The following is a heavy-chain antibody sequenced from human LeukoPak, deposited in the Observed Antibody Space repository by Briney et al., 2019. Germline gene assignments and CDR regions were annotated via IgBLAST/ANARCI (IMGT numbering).Heavy chain of an antibody. D-gene: IGHD3-16*02. CDR3: ARVSGHDYVWGSYRPVKWYFDY. J-gene: IGHJ4*02. CDR1: GGSISSYY. CDR2: IYYSGST. V-gene: IGHV4-39*01. Sequence: SETLSLTCTVSGGSISSYYWGWIRQPPGKGLEWIGSIYYSGSTYYNPSLKSRVTISVDTSKNQFSLKLSSVTAADTAVYYCARVSGHDYVWGSYRPVKWYFDYWGQGTLVTVSS.